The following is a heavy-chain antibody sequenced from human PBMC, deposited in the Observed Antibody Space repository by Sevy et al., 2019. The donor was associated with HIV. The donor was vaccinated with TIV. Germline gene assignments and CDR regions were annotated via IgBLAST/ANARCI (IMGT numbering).Heavy chain of an antibody. CDR3: ARAPSGSQGPGQYFHH. V-gene: IGHV1-18*01. CDR2: ITAYNGNT. CDR1: GYTFTNYH. J-gene: IGHJ1*01. Sequence: GPSVKVSCKASGYTFTNYHITWVRQAPGQGLEWMGWITAYNGNTNYAQRLQGRVTMTTDTSTSTAYMELRSLRSDDTAVYYCARAPSGSQGPGQYFHHWGQGTLVTVSS. D-gene: IGHD1-26*01.